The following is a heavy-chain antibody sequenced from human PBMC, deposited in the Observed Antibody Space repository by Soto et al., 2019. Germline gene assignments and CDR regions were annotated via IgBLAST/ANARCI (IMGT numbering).Heavy chain of an antibody. CDR2: INPESTTL. D-gene: IGHD3-10*01. Sequence: PGGSMRLSCTASEITLNIYCMHWIRQAPGKGLVWVSRINPESTTLTYADSVTGRFTISRDSAKNTLYLQMNGLSAEDTAIYYCTKDTFGAWDSRGQGTLVTVS. J-gene: IGHJ4*02. V-gene: IGHV3-74*01. CDR3: TKDTFGAWDS. CDR1: EITLNIYC.